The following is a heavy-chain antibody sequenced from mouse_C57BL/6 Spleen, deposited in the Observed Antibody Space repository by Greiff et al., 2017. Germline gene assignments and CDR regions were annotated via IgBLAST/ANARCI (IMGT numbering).Heavy chain of an antibody. CDR2: FHPYNDDT. CDR3: ARRGYSKEGWFAY. CDR1: GYTFTTYP. J-gene: IGHJ3*01. V-gene: IGHV1-47*01. Sequence: VKLMESGAELVKPGASVKMSCKASGYTFTTYPIEWMKQNHGKSLEWIGNFHPYNDDTKYNEKFKGKATLTVEKSSSTVYLELSRLTSDDSAVYYCARRGYSKEGWFAYWGQGTLVTVSA. D-gene: IGHD2-5*01.